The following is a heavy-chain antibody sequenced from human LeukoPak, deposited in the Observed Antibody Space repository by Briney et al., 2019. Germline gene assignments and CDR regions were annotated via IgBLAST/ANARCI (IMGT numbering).Heavy chain of an antibody. Sequence: GGSLRLSCAASGFTFSSYAMSWARQAPGKGLEWVSAISGSGGNTYYADSVKGRFTISRDFSRNTVRLQMNSLRTEDTAIYYCAKGPQLYSGYHPDYWGQGTLVTVSS. D-gene: IGHD5-12*01. CDR2: ISGSGGNT. J-gene: IGHJ4*02. V-gene: IGHV3-23*01. CDR1: GFTFSSYA. CDR3: AKGPQLYSGYHPDY.